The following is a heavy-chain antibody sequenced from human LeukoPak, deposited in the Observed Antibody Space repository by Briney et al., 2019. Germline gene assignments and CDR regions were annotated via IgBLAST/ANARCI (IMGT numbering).Heavy chain of an antibody. V-gene: IGHV1-8*01. J-gene: IGHJ4*02. D-gene: IGHD6-19*01. CDR3: ARRTMWDASGWRSPDY. Sequence: ASVKVPCKASGYTFTSYDINWVRQATGQGLEWMGWMNPNSGNTGYAQKFQGRVTMTRNTSLSTAYMELNSLRSEDTAVYYCARRTMWDASGWRSPDYWGQGTLVTVSS. CDR1: GYTFTSYD. CDR2: MNPNSGNT.